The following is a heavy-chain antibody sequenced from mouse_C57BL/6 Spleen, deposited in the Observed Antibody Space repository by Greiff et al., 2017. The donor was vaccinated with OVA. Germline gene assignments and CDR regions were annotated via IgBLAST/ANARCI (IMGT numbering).Heavy chain of an antibody. CDR1: GFTFSSYT. CDR2: ISGGGGNT. V-gene: IGHV5-9*01. CDR3: ARPLIYDGYYGGAMDY. Sequence: EVHLVESGGGLVKPGGSLKLSCAASGFTFSSYTMSWVRQTPEKRLEWVATISGGGGNTYYPDSVKGRFTISRDNAKNTLYLQMSSLRSEDTALYYCARPLIYDGYYGGAMDYWGQGTSVTVSS. D-gene: IGHD2-3*01. J-gene: IGHJ4*01.